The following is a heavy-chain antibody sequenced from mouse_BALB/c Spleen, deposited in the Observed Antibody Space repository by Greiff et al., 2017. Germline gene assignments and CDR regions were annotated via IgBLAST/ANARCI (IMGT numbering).Heavy chain of an antibody. CDR2: INPSNGRT. CDR1: GYTFTSYW. J-gene: IGHJ4*01. Sequence: QVQLQQPGAELVKPGASVKLSCKASGYTFTSYWMHWVKQRPGQGLEWIGEINPSNGRTNYNEKFKSKATLTVDKSSSTAYMQLSSLTSEDSAVYDCAKARYRYDAMDYWGQGTSVTVSS. V-gene: IGHV1S81*02. D-gene: IGHD2-14*01. CDR3: AKARYRYDAMDY.